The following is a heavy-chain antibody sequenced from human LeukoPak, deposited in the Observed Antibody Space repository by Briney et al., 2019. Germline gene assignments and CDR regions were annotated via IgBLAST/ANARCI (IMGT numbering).Heavy chain of an antibody. CDR1: GYTFTSYF. CDR2: INPNSGDT. J-gene: IGHJ4*02. Sequence: ASVKVSCKASGYTFTSYFLHWVRRAPGQGFEWMGWINPNSGDTSYTQTFQGRVTMTRDTSISTAYMELSRLRSDDTAVYYCARANPTTMAGFDYWGQGTLVTVSS. V-gene: IGHV1-2*02. CDR3: ARANPTTMAGFDY. D-gene: IGHD4/OR15-4a*01.